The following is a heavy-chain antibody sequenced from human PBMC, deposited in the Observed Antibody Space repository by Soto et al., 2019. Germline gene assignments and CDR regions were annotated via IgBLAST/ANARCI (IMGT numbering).Heavy chain of an antibody. CDR3: ARRYGWAFDI. CDR1: GDSISSSTYF. V-gene: IGHV4-39*02. D-gene: IGHD3-16*01. Sequence: SETLSLTCTIYGDSISSSTYFWGWVRQPPGKGLEWIGSIYYSGSTYYNPSLKSRVTISVDTSKNHFSLKLSSVTAADTAVYYCARRYGWAFDIWGQGTMVT. J-gene: IGHJ3*02. CDR2: IYYSGST.